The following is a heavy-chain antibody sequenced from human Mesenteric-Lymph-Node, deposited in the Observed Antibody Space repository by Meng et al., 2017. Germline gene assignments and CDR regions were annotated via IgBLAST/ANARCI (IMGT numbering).Heavy chain of an antibody. CDR3: ARHPTVGATTFWYFDL. Sequence: GESLKISCKGSGYSFTSYWIGWVRQMPGKGLEWMGIIYPGDSDTRYSPSFQGQVTISADKSISTAYLQWSSLKASDTAMYYCARHPTVGATTFWYFDLWGRGTLVTSPQ. D-gene: IGHD1-26*01. J-gene: IGHJ2*01. CDR1: GYSFTSYW. CDR2: IYPGDSDT. V-gene: IGHV5-51*01.